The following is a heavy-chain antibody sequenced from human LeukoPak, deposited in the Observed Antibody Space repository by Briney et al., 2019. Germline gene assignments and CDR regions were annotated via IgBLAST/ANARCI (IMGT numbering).Heavy chain of an antibody. CDR3: ARWGGGYYDFWSGVNWFDP. V-gene: IGHV4-59*01. D-gene: IGHD3-3*01. J-gene: IGHJ5*02. Sequence: SETLSLTCSVSGGSINSDYWNWIRQPPGKGLEWIGYMYHYGGTNYNPSLKSRVTISIDKPKKQFSLKLSSVTAADTAVYYCARWGGGYYDFWSGVNWFDPWGQGTLVTVSS. CDR2: MYHYGGT. CDR1: GGSINSDY.